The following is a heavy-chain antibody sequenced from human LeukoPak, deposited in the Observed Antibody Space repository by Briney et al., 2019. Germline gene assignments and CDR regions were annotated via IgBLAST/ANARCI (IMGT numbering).Heavy chain of an antibody. CDR1: GGSFSGYY. CDR2: INYSGST. J-gene: IGHJ4*02. CDR3: ARGGGIVVVPAAISYGFDY. Sequence: SETLSLTCAVYGGSFSGYYWSWIRQPPGKGLEWIGEINYSGSTTYNPSLKSRVTISVDTSKTQFSLKLSSVTAADTAVYYCARGGGIVVVPAAISYGFDYWGQGTLVTVSS. V-gene: IGHV4-34*01. D-gene: IGHD2-2*01.